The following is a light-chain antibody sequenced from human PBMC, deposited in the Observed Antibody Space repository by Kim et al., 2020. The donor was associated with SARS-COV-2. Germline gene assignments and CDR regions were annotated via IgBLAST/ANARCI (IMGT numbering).Light chain of an antibody. CDR1: SSNVGAGYD. V-gene: IGLV1-40*01. Sequence: QSVLTQPPSVSGAPGQRVTISCTGSSSNVGAGYDVHWYQQLPGTAPKLLIYGNTNRPSGVPDRCSGSKSATSASLAITGLQVEDEADYYCQSYDSSLRNVFGTGTKGTVL. CDR3: QSYDSSLRNV. J-gene: IGLJ1*01. CDR2: GNT.